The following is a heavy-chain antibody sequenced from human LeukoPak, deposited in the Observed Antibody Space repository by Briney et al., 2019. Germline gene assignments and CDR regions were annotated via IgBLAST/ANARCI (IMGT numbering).Heavy chain of an antibody. J-gene: IGHJ3*02. CDR3: ARRPTVTTTNAFDI. CDR2: IIPIFGTA. V-gene: IGHV1-69*06. D-gene: IGHD4-17*01. Sequence: VASVKVSCKASGGTFNSYAISWVRQAPGQGLEWMGGIIPIFGTANYAQKFQGRVTITADKSTSTAYMELSSLRSEDTAVYYCARRPTVTTTNAFDIWGQGTMVTVSS. CDR1: GGTFNSYA.